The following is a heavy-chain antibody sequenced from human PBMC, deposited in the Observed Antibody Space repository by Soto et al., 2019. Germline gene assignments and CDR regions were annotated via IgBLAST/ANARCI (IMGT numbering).Heavy chain of an antibody. CDR2: IYYSGST. V-gene: IGHV4-59*01. J-gene: IGHJ4*02. CDR3: ARRDRWQRHFDY. CDR1: CGSISSYY. D-gene: IGHD3-16*02. Sequence: SETLSLTCTVPCGSISSYYWSWIRQPPGKGLEWIGYIYYSGSTNYNPSLKSRVTISVDTSKNRFSLKLSSVTAADTAVYYCARRDRWQRHFDYWGQGTLVTVSS.